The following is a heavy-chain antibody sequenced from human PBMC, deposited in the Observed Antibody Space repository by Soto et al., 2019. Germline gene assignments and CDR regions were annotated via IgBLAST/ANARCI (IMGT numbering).Heavy chain of an antibody. CDR1: GFTFSSYW. CDR2: INSDGSST. V-gene: IGHV3-74*01. D-gene: IGHD2-15*01. Sequence: EVQLVESGGGLVQPGGSLRLSCAASGFTFSSYWMHWVRQAPGKGLVWVSRINSDGSSTSYADSVKGRFTISRDNAKNTLYLQMNSLRAEDTAVYYCARRRVECSGGSCYSNAFDIWGQVTMVTVSS. CDR3: ARRRVECSGGSCYSNAFDI. J-gene: IGHJ3*02.